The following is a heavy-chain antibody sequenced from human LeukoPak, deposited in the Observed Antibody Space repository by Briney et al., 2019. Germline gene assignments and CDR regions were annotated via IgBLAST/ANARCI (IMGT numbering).Heavy chain of an antibody. Sequence: PAGTSLRLSCAASGFIFRNYGTHWVRQAPGKGLEWVALMWFDGTRESYADSVKGRFTISRDISKSTLYLQMDSLRAEDTAVYYCGIDLSVGGVDYRGQGTLVTVSS. D-gene: IGHD6-25*01. CDR1: GFIFRNYG. J-gene: IGHJ4*02. CDR2: MWFDGTRE. CDR3: GIDLSVGGVDY. V-gene: IGHV3-33*01.